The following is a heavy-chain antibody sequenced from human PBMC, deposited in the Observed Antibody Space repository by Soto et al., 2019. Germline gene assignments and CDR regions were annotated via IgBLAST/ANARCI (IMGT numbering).Heavy chain of an antibody. D-gene: IGHD4-17*01. CDR1: GFTFSSYG. CDR2: IWHDGSNK. J-gene: IGHJ3*02. CDR3: AREKNDYGAFDI. V-gene: IGHV3-33*01. Sequence: GGSLRLSCAASGFTFSSYGMHWVRQAPGKGLEWVAVIWHDGSNKYYADSVKGRFTISRDNSKNTLYLQMNSLTAADTAVYYCAREKNDYGAFDIWGQGTMVTVSS.